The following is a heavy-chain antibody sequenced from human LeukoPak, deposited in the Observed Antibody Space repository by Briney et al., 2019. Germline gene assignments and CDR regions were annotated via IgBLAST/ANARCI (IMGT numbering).Heavy chain of an antibody. V-gene: IGHV1-18*01. J-gene: IGHJ4*02. CDR3: ARDPKHYDSSGYDRFDY. Sequence: ASVKVSCKASGYTFTSYGISWVRQAPGQGLEWMGWISAYNGNTNYAQKLQGRVTMTTDTSTSTAYMELRSLRSDDTAVYYCARDPKHYDSSGYDRFDYWGQGTLVTVSS. D-gene: IGHD3-22*01. CDR1: GYTFTSYG. CDR2: ISAYNGNT.